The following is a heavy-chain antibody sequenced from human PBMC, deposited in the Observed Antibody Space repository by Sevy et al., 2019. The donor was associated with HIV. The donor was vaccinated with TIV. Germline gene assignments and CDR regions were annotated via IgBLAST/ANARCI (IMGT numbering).Heavy chain of an antibody. D-gene: IGHD4-17*01. CDR1: GFTFNKAW. J-gene: IGHJ5*02. Sequence: GGSLGLSCIVSGFTFNKAWMSWVRQAPGKGLEWVGRVRSQTHGGTTDYAAPVKGRFTISRDDSKNMVYLQMNSLKTEDTAVYYCTTFWDHTDYQSRFDPWGQGTLVTVSS. V-gene: IGHV3-15*05. CDR3: TTFWDHTDYQSRFDP. CDR2: VRSQTHGGTT.